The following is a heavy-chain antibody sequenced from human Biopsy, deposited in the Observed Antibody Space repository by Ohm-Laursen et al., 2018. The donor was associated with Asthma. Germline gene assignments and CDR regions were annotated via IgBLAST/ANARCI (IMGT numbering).Heavy chain of an antibody. CDR3: AKDRSYHYYYGMDV. V-gene: IGHV3-53*01. CDR2: IYSGGTS. J-gene: IGHJ6*02. CDR1: GFAVSRDY. Sequence: SLRLSCAASGFAVSRDYMFWVRQAPGKGLEWVSVIYSGGTSHTADSVRGRFTISRDYSKNTLYLQMHSLRAEDTAVYYCAKDRSYHYYYGMDVWGQGTTVTVSS.